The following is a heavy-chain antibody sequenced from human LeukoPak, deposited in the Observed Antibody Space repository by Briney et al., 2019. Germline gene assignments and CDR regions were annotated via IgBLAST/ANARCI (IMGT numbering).Heavy chain of an antibody. CDR3: ARDRSRYNWGWGFDI. D-gene: IGHD1-1*01. V-gene: IGHV4-31*03. CDR1: GGSISSGGYY. CDR2: IYYSGST. Sequence: SETLSLTCTVSGGSISSGGYYWSWIRQHPGKGLEWIGYIYYSGSTYYNPSLKSRVTISVDTSKNQFSLKLSSVTAADTAVYYCARDRSRYNWGWGFDIWGQGTMVTVSS. J-gene: IGHJ3*02.